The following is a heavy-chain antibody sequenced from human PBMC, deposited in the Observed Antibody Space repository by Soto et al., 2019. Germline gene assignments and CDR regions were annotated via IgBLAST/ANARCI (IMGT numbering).Heavy chain of an antibody. J-gene: IGHJ4*02. V-gene: IGHV1-24*01. D-gene: IGHD6-19*01. Sequence: ASVKVSCKVSGYTLTELSMHWVRQAPGKGLEWMGGFDPEDGETIYAQKFQGRVTMTEDTSTDTAYMELSSLRSEDTAVYYCGLHRARQGSQWLGFDYWGQGTLVTVSS. CDR3: GLHRARQGSQWLGFDY. CDR2: FDPEDGET. CDR1: GYTLTELS.